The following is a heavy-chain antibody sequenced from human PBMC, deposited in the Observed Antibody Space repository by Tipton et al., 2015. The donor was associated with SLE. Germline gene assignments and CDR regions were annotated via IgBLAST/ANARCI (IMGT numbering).Heavy chain of an antibody. CDR1: GFTFSSYA. D-gene: IGHD3-10*01. CDR3: AKDGPRGGDTGSYFDY. CDR2: IRYDGSNK. V-gene: IGHV3-30*02. J-gene: IGHJ4*02. Sequence: SLRLSCAASGFTFSSYAMSWVRQAPGKGLEWVAFIRYDGSNKYYADSVKGRFTISRDNSKNTLYLQMNSLRAEDTAVYYCAKDGPRGGDTGSYFDYWGQGTLVTVSS.